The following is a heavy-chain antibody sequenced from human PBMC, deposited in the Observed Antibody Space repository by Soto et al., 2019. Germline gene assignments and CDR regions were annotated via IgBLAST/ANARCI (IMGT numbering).Heavy chain of an antibody. Sequence: EVQLVESGGGLVQPGGSLRLSCAASGFTFSIFWMHWVRQAPGKGLEWVANIKQDGSEKYYVDSVKGRFTISRDNAKNSLYLQMNSLRAEDTAVYYCARALLAMESYWGQGNLVTVPS. D-gene: IGHD2-2*01. J-gene: IGHJ4*02. CDR1: GFTFSIFW. V-gene: IGHV3-7*01. CDR2: IKQDGSEK. CDR3: ARALLAMESY.